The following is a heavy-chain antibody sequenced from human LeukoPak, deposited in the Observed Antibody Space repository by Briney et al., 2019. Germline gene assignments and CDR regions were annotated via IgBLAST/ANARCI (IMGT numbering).Heavy chain of an antibody. CDR3: ATGDVVVPTAAQRPLDY. V-gene: IGHV4-59*04. Sequence: SETLSLTCGVYGGSFTSYYWNWIRQPPGKGLEWIGSIYYSGSTYYNPSLKSRVTMSIDTSKNQFSLNLSSVTAADTAVYYCATGDVVVPTAAQRPLDYWGQGTLVTVSS. CDR2: IYYSGST. CDR1: GGSFTSYY. J-gene: IGHJ4*02. D-gene: IGHD2-2*01.